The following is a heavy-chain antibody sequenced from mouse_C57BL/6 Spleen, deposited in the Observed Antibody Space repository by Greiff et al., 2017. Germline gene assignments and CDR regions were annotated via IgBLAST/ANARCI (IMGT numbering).Heavy chain of an antibody. J-gene: IGHJ2*01. Sequence: VQLQQSGPELVKPGASVKIPCKASGYTFTDYNMDWVKQSHGKSLEWIGDINPNNGGTIYNQKFKGKATLTVDKSSSTAYMELRSLTSEDTAVYYCARGGTITTVVGDYFDYWGQGTTLTVSS. CDR2: INPNNGGT. D-gene: IGHD1-1*01. V-gene: IGHV1-18*01. CDR3: ARGGTITTVVGDYFDY. CDR1: GYTFTDYN.